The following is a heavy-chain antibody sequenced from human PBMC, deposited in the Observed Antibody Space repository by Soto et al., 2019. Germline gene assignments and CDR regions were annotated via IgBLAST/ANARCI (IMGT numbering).Heavy chain of an antibody. CDR3: VGDWGPYWFDP. CDR1: GDSLSGGTNY. V-gene: IGHV4-61*01. J-gene: IGHJ5*02. Sequence: VRLQESGPRSVKASETLSLTCTVSGDSLSGGTNYWNWVRQAPGKGLEWIGYIYDRGNTKYNPARESRVTISQDTSKNQFALRINSVIASDTAVYYCVGDWGPYWFDPWGQGILVTVSS. D-gene: IGHD3-16*01. CDR2: IYDRGNT.